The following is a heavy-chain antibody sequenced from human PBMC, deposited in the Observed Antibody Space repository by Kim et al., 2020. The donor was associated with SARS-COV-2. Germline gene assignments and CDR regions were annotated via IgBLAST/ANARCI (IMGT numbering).Heavy chain of an antibody. V-gene: IGHV3-23*01. D-gene: IGHD3-22*01. CDR3: AKDHQYYYDSSGTRDP. Sequence: SGKGRFTISRDNSKNTLYLQMNSLRAEDTAVYYCAKDHQYYYDSSGTRDPWGQGTLVTVSS. J-gene: IGHJ5*02.